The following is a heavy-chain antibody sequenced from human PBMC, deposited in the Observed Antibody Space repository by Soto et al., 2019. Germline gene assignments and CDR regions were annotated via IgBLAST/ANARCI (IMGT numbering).Heavy chain of an antibody. J-gene: IGHJ6*02. CDR1: GFTFSSYA. CDR2: ISGSGGST. CDR3: AKVYYYGSGSYFPPTGYGMDV. D-gene: IGHD3-10*01. V-gene: IGHV3-23*01. Sequence: EVQLLESGGGLVQPGGSLRLSCAASGFTFSSYAMSWVRQAPGKGLEWVSAISGSGGSTDYADSVKGRFTISRDNSKNTLYLQMNSLRAEDTAVDYCAKVYYYGSGSYFPPTGYGMDVWGQGTTVTVSS.